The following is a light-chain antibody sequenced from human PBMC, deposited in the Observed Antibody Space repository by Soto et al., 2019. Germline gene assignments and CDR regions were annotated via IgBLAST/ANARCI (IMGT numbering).Light chain of an antibody. CDR1: QSVSSSY. Sequence: EIVLTQSPGTLSLSPGERATVSCRASQSVSSSYLAWYQQKPGQAPRLLIYDASSRATGIPDRFSGSGSGTDFTLTISRLEPEDFAVYYCQQYGSSLMYTFGQGTKLEIK. CDR2: DAS. J-gene: IGKJ2*01. CDR3: QQYGSSLMYT. V-gene: IGKV3-20*01.